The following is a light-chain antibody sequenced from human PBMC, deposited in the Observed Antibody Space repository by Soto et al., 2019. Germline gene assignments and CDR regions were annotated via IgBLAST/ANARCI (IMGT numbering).Light chain of an antibody. CDR3: QQYSTYPRP. Sequence: DIRLTQSPSSLSASVGDRVTITCRASQGVGTFLAWYQHNPGKAPKSLIKTASTLQSSVPSRFSGSGARTDVTLTSSRPQPEDIATYYYQQYSTYPRPFGQGTRVDLK. CDR1: QGVGTF. V-gene: IGKV1D-16*01. CDR2: TAS. J-gene: IGKJ5*01.